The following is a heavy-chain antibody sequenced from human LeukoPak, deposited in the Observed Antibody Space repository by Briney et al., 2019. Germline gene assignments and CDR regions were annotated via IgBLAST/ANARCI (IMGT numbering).Heavy chain of an antibody. D-gene: IGHD4-17*01. Sequence: SETLSLTCTVSGYSISSGFYWSWIRQPPGKGLEWIGEINHSGSTNYNPSLKSRVTISVDTSKNQFSLKLSSVTAADTAVYYCARALGRKTTVTLNWFDPWGQGTLVTVSS. CDR3: ARALGRKTTVTLNWFDP. CDR1: GYSISSGFY. V-gene: IGHV4-38-2*02. CDR2: INHSGST. J-gene: IGHJ5*02.